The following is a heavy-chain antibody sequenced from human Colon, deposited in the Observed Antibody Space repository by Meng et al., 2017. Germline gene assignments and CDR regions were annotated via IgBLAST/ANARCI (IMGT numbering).Heavy chain of an antibody. V-gene: IGHV6-1*01. CDR3: ARGAAVKTSYAFDV. CDR2: TYYRSKWYN. Sequence: SQTPSLTCAIPGDSVSNNTGAWNWIRQSPSTGLEWLARTYYRSKWYNDYAPFVKSRIIVTPDTSRNQFSLHLNSVSPEDTAVYYCARGAAVKTSYAFDVWGQGPLVTVSS. D-gene: IGHD6-13*01. CDR1: GDSVSNNTGA. J-gene: IGHJ3*01.